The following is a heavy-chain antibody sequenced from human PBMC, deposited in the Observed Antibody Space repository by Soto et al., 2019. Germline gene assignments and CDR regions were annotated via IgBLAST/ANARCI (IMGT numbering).Heavy chain of an antibody. CDR2: IYYSGST. V-gene: IGHV4-59*01. J-gene: IGHJ3*02. Sequence: SETLSLTCTVSGGSISSYYWSWIRQPPGKRLEWIGYIYYSGSTNYNPSLKSRVTISVDTSKNQFSLKLSSVTAADTAVYYCARPYDFWSGYPDAFDIWGQGTMVTVSS. D-gene: IGHD3-3*01. CDR3: ARPYDFWSGYPDAFDI. CDR1: GGSISSYY.